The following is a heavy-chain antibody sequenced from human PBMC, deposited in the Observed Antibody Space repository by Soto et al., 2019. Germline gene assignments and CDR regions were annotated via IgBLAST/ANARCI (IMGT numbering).Heavy chain of an antibody. J-gene: IGHJ6*02. V-gene: IGHV3-30-3*01. CDR1: GFTFSSYA. Sequence: GGSLRLSCAASGFTFSSYAMHWVRQAPGKGLEWVAVISYDGSNKYYADSVKGRFTISRDNSKNTLYLQMNSLRAEDTAVYYCARDFFSSRAYYYYYGMDVWGQGTTVPVYS. CDR3: ARDFFSSRAYYYYYGMDV. CDR2: ISYDGSNK.